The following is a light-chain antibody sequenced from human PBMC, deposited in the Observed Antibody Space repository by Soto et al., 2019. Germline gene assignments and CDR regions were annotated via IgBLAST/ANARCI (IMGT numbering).Light chain of an antibody. Sequence: QSALTQPASVSGSPGQSITISCTGNTKEVGSYYLVSWYQQHPGRAPKLMIYEVSRRPSGVSNRFSGSKSGNTASLTISGLQAEDEADYYCCSWAGSNTFYFFGTGTKVTVL. CDR1: TKEVGSYYL. CDR2: EVS. CDR3: CSWAGSNTFYF. J-gene: IGLJ1*01. V-gene: IGLV2-23*02.